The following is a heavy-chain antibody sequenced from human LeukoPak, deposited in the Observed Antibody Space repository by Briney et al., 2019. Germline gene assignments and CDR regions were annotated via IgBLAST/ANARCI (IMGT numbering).Heavy chain of an antibody. Sequence: SVKVSCKASGGTFSSYAISWVRQAPGQGLEWMGRIIPILGIANYAQKFQGRVTITADKSTSTAYMELSSLRSEDTAVYYCARDAYYYDSSGYPHGMDVWGQGTTVTVSS. CDR2: IIPILGIA. J-gene: IGHJ6*02. CDR3: ARDAYYYDSSGYPHGMDV. D-gene: IGHD3-22*01. CDR1: GGTFSSYA. V-gene: IGHV1-69*04.